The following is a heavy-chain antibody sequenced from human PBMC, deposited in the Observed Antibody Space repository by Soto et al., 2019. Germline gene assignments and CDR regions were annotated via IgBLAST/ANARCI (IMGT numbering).Heavy chain of an antibody. J-gene: IGHJ6*02. Sequence: GGSLRLSCAASGFTFSSYAMHWVRQAPGKGLEWVAVISYDGSNKYYADSVKGRFTISRDNSKNTLYLQMNSLRAEDTAVYYCARVGDILTGGRPYYYGMDVWGQGTTVTVS. V-gene: IGHV3-30-3*01. CDR3: ARVGDILTGGRPYYYGMDV. D-gene: IGHD3-9*01. CDR2: ISYDGSNK. CDR1: GFTFSSYA.